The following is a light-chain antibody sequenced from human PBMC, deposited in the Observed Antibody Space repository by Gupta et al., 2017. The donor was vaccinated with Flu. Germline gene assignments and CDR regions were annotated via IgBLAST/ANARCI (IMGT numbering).Light chain of an antibody. CDR1: QSVSRY. CDR3: QQRSNWPQYT. CDR2: DAS. V-gene: IGKV3-11*01. J-gene: IGKJ2*01. Sequence: EIVLTQSPATLSLSPGERATLSCRASQSVSRYLAWYQQKPGQAPRLLIYDASNRVTGVPARFSGSGSGTDFTLTISSLEPEDFAVYYCQQRSNWPQYTFGQGTKLEIK.